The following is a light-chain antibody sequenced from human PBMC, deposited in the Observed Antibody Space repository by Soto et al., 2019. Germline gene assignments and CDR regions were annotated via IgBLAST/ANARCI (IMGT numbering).Light chain of an antibody. Sequence: ELVLTQSQGTLSLSPGERATLSCRASETVRNTYLAWYQQKPGQAPRLLLYNSATMPTGIPDRFRGTGSWTDFTPTISRLETEVFARYSCQHHRDLPMSFGQGTRVDI. CDR2: NSA. J-gene: IGKJ1*01. V-gene: IGKV3-20*01. CDR1: ETVRNTY. CDR3: QHHRDLPMS.